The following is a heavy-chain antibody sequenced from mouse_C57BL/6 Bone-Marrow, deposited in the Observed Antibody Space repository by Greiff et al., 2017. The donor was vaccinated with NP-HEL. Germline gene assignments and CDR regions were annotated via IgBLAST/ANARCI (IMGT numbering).Heavy chain of an antibody. V-gene: IGHV1-26*01. J-gene: IGHJ2*01. D-gene: IGHD2-2*01. Sequence: VQLQQSGPELVKPGASVKISCKASGYTFTDYYMNWVKQSHGKSLEWIGDINPNNGGTSYNQKFKGKATLTVDKSSSTAYMELRSLTSEDSAVYYCARWGVTDGGDGYFDYWGQGTTLTVSS. CDR1: GYTFTDYY. CDR3: ARWGVTDGGDGYFDY. CDR2: INPNNGGT.